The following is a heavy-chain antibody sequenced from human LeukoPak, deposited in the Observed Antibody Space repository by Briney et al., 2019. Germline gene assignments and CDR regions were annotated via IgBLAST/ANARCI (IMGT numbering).Heavy chain of an antibody. CDR3: AIIGGVIVATLNWFDP. J-gene: IGHJ5*02. CDR1: GFTFSSYS. CDR2: ISSSGSTI. V-gene: IGHV3-48*04. D-gene: IGHD5-12*01. Sequence: PGGSLRLSCAASGFTFSSYSMNWVRQAPGKGLEWVSYISSSGSTIYYADSVKGRFTISRDNAKNSLYLQMNSLRAEDTAVYYCAIIGGVIVATLNWFDPWGQGTLVTVSS.